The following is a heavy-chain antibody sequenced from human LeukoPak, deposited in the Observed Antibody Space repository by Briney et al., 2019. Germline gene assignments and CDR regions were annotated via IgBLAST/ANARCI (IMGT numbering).Heavy chain of an antibody. Sequence: GRSLRLSCAASGFTFSGSGMHWVRQAPGKGLEWVAVISYDGSNKYYADSVKGRFTISRDNSKNTLYLQMSSLRAEDTAVYYCAKDTYWGQGTLVTVSS. V-gene: IGHV3-30*18. CDR2: ISYDGSNK. CDR3: AKDTY. J-gene: IGHJ4*02. CDR1: GFTFSGSG.